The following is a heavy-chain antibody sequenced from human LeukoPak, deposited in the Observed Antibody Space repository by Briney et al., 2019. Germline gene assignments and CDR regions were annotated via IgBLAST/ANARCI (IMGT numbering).Heavy chain of an antibody. V-gene: IGHV4-59*01. CDR1: GGSISSYY. CDR2: IYYSGST. CDR3: ARSEYSYGADAFDI. Sequence: SETLSLTCTVSGGSISSYYWSWIRRPPGKGLEWLGYIYYSGSTNYSPSLKSRVTISVDTSKNQFSLKLSSVTAADTAVYYCARSEYSYGADAFDIWGQGTMVTVSS. D-gene: IGHD5-18*01. J-gene: IGHJ3*02.